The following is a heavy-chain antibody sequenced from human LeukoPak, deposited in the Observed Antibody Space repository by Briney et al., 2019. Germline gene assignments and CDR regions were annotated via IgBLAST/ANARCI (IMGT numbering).Heavy chain of an antibody. J-gene: IGHJ6*03. CDR3: ARGLAGGSLYYYYYMDV. CDR1: GYTFTSYD. Sequence: ASVKVSCKASGYTFTSYDINWVRQATGQGLEWMGWMKPNSGNTGYAQKFQGRVTMTRNTSISTAYMELSSLRSEDTAVYYCARGLAGGSLYYYYYMDVWGKGTTVTISS. V-gene: IGHV1-8*01. CDR2: MKPNSGNT. D-gene: IGHD3-10*01.